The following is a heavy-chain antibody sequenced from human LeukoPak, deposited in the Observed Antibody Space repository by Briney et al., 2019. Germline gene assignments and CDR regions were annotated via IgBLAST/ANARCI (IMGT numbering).Heavy chain of an antibody. Sequence: GGSLRLSCAASGFNFNSYAMHWVRQAPGKGLEWVAVISYDGYKKDYADSVKGRFTISRDNSKNTLFLQMNSLRAEDTAIYYCARGGGSGYDYWVYLEYWGQGTLVTVSS. D-gene: IGHD5-12*01. J-gene: IGHJ4*02. V-gene: IGHV3-30-3*01. CDR1: GFNFNSYA. CDR2: ISYDGYKK. CDR3: ARGGGSGYDYWVYLEY.